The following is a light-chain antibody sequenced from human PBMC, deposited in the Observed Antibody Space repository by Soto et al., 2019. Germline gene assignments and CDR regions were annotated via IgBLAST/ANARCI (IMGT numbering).Light chain of an antibody. CDR3: SSYISTSRYV. CDR2: EVT. Sequence: QSVLTQPPSVSGSPGQSVTISCTGTSSDIGKYDRVSWYQLPPGKAPKLLIYEVTNRPSGVPARFSGSKSGNTASLTISGLQAEDKADYYCSSYISTSRYVFGAGTKVTVL. V-gene: IGLV2-18*02. CDR1: SSDIGKYDR. J-gene: IGLJ1*01.